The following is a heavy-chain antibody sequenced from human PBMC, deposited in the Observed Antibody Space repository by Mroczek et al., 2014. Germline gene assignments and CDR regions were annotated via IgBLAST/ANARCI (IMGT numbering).Heavy chain of an antibody. Sequence: VQLVQSGGGLVQPGGSLRLSCAASGFTFSSYSMNWVRQAPGKGLEWVSYISSRSRSIYYADSVKGRFTISRDNAKNSLYLQMNSLRVEDTAVYYCARDLPGDNIAVAGILDYWGQGTLVTVSS. D-gene: IGHD6-19*01. CDR2: ISSRSRSI. CDR1: GFTFSSYS. J-gene: IGHJ4*02. V-gene: IGHV3-48*01. CDR3: ARDLPGDNIAVAGILDY.